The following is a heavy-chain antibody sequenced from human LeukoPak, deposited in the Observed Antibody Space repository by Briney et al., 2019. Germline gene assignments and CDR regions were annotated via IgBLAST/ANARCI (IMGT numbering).Heavy chain of an antibody. V-gene: IGHV1-69*05. Sequence: GASVTVSCKASGGTFSSYAISWVRQAPCQGLEWMGGIIPIFGTANYAQKFQGRATITTDESTSTAYMELSSLRSEDTAVYYCARDYYDSSGYYYSWGQGTLVTVSS. CDR1: GGTFSSYA. D-gene: IGHD3-22*01. CDR2: IIPIFGTA. CDR3: ARDYYDSSGYYYS. J-gene: IGHJ4*02.